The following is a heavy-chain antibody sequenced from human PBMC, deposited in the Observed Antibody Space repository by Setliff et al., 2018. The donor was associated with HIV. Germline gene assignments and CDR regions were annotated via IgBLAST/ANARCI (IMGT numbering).Heavy chain of an antibody. J-gene: IGHJ5*02. CDR3: ARILRLNWFDP. CDR1: GGSFSAYY. CDR2: ITHSGSA. V-gene: IGHV4-34*01. Sequence: SETLSLTCAVYGGSFSAYYWSWIRQPPGKGLEWIGEITHSGSANYNPSLKSRVTISVDTSKNQFSLKLSSVTAADTAVYYCARILRLNWFDPWGQGTLVTVS.